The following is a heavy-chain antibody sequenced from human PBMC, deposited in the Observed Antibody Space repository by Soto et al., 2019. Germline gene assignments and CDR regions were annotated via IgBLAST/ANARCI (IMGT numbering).Heavy chain of an antibody. CDR2: NTHSGRS. V-gene: IGHV4-34*01. CDR3: ARGYLPGGNTFYFDY. Sequence: NPSETLSLTCAVSGGSISSGGHYWSWIRQSPGKGLEWIGENTHSGRSSYNPSLKSRVTISVDTSKNQFSLELTSLTAADTAVYYCARGYLPGGNTFYFDYWGQGALVTVSS. D-gene: IGHD2-15*01. J-gene: IGHJ4*02. CDR1: GGSISSGGHY.